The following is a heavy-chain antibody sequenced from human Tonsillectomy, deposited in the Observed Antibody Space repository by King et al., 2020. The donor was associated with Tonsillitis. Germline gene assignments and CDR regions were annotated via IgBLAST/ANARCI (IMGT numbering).Heavy chain of an antibody. D-gene: IGHD2-2*01. Sequence: VQLVQSGAEVKKPGASVKVSCKASGYTFTGYYMHWVRQAPGQGLEWMGWINPSSGGTNFAQKFQGRVTMTRDTSISTAYMELSRLRSDDTAVYYCAREGDCTPTSCYGWFAPWGQGTLVTVSS. CDR1: GYTFTGYY. J-gene: IGHJ5*02. CDR2: INPSSGGT. V-gene: IGHV1-2*02. CDR3: AREGDCTPTSCYGWFAP.